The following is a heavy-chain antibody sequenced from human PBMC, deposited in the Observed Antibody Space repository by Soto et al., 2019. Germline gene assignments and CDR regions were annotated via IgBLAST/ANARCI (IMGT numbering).Heavy chain of an antibody. Sequence: ASVKVSCKASGYTFTGYYMHWVRQAPGQGLEWMGWINPNSGGTNYAQKFQGRFTISRDNSRDTLFLQMNSLTADDPAVYYCAKATTNGGWFNPFDSWGQGALVTVSS. CDR2: INPNSGGT. CDR3: AKATTNGGWFNPFDS. V-gene: IGHV1-2*02. J-gene: IGHJ4*02. D-gene: IGHD6-19*01. CDR1: GYTFTGYY.